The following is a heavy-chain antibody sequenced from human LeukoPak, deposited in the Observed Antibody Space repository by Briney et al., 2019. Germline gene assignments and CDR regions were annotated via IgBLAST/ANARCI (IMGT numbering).Heavy chain of an antibody. J-gene: IGHJ4*02. D-gene: IGHD3-22*01. CDR3: ARDRDSSGYYYSGVMDY. Sequence: SVKVSCKASGGTFSSYAISWVRQAPGQGLEWMGGIIPIFGTANYAQRFQGRVTITADESTSTAYMELSSLRSEDTAVYYCARDRDSSGYYYSGVMDYWGQGTLVTVSS. V-gene: IGHV1-69*13. CDR1: GGTFSSYA. CDR2: IIPIFGTA.